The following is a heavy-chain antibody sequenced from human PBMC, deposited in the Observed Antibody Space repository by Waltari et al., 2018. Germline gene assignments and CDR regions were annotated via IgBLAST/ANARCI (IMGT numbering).Heavy chain of an antibody. D-gene: IGHD5-18*01. J-gene: IGHJ4*02. CDR1: GFTFSSYE. CDR2: ISSSGSTI. V-gene: IGHV3-48*03. Sequence: EVQLVESGGGLVQPGGSLRLSCAASGFTFSSYEMNWVRQAPGKGLGWVSYISSSGSTIYYADSVKGRFTISRDNAKNSLYLQMNSLRAEDTAVYYCATSGYSYGSLGYWGQGTLVTVSS. CDR3: ATSGYSYGSLGY.